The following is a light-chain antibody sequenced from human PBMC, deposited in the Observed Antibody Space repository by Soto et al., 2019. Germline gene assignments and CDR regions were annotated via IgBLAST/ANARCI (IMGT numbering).Light chain of an antibody. CDR2: DAS. J-gene: IGKJ1*01. CDR1: QSVSSY. V-gene: IGKV3-11*01. Sequence: EIVLTQSPATLSLSPGERATLSCRASQSVSSYLAWYQQKPGQAPRLLIYDASNRATGIPARFSGSGSGTDFTLTISSLEPEDFATYYCQQSYNTPRTFGQGTKVESK. CDR3: QQSYNTPRT.